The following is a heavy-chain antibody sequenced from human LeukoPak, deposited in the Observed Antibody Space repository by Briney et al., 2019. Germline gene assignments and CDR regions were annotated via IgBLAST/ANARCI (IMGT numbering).Heavy chain of an antibody. J-gene: IGHJ3*02. CDR3: ARDFYEIGRNWHDVFDI. D-gene: IGHD1-26*01. V-gene: IGHV1-18*01. CDR1: GYTFTTYG. CDR2: ISGYNGDT. Sequence: GASVKVPCKASGYTFTTYGISWVRQAPGEGLEWMGWISGYNGDTNFAQKFQGRVTMTTDTSTSTAYMELRSLRSDDTAVYYYARDFYEIGRNWHDVFDIWGQGSMVTVSS.